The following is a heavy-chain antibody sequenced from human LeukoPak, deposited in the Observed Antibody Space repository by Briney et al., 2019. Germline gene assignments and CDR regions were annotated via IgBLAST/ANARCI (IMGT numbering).Heavy chain of an antibody. CDR3: TTGPGYSSGWYLFFMMDAFDI. CDR1: GFTFSHYY. V-gene: IGHV3-15*01. D-gene: IGHD6-19*01. J-gene: IGHJ3*02. CDR2: IKSKTDGGTT. Sequence: PGGSLRLSRAASGFTFSHYYMHWVRQAPGKGLEWVGRIKSKTDGGTTDYAAPVKGRFTISRDDSKNTLYLQMNSLKTEDTAVYYCTTGPGYSSGWYLFFMMDAFDIWGQGTMVTVSS.